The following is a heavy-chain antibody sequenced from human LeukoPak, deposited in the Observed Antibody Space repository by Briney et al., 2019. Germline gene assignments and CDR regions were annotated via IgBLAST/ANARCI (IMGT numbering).Heavy chain of an antibody. J-gene: IGHJ4*02. V-gene: IGHV4-59*01. CDR2: IYYSGST. D-gene: IGHD3-22*01. CDR1: GGSISNYY. CDR3: ARGLYDSSGYYSDVWDY. Sequence: SETLFLTCTVSGGSISNYYWSWIRQPPGKGLEWIGYIYYSGSTNYNPSLKSRVTISVDTSKNQFSLKLSSVTAADTAVYYCARGLYDSSGYYSDVWDYWGQGTLVTVSS.